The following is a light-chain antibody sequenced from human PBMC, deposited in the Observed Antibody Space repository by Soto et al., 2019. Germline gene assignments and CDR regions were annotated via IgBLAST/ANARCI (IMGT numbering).Light chain of an antibody. CDR1: QNINSW. CDR2: DAS. Sequence: DIQMTQSPSTLSASVGDRVTIACRASQNINSWLAWYQQKPGKAPKLLSYDASSLESGIPSRFSGSGSGTEFTLTIRSLQPDDFATYYCQQYNGYPFTFGGGTKVEIK. CDR3: QQYNGYPFT. J-gene: IGKJ4*01. V-gene: IGKV1-5*01.